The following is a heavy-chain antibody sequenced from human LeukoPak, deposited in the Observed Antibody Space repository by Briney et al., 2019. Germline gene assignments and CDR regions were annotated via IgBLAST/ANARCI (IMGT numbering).Heavy chain of an antibody. Sequence: GASVTVSCKASGYTFTGYYMHWVRQAPGQGLEWMGWINPNSGGTNYAQKFQGRVTMTRDTSISTAYMELSRLRSDDTAVYYCARILAAAGYDFDYWGQGTLVTVSS. V-gene: IGHV1-2*02. J-gene: IGHJ4*02. CDR1: GYTFTGYY. CDR2: INPNSGGT. CDR3: ARILAAAGYDFDY. D-gene: IGHD6-13*01.